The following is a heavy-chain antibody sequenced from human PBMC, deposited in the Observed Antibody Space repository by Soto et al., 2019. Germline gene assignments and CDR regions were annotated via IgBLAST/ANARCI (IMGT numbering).Heavy chain of an antibody. Sequence: EVQLVESGGGLVQPGGSLRLSCAASGFTFSSYDMHWVRQATGKGLEWVSAIGTAGDTYYPGSVKGRFTISRENAKNSXYLQMNSLRAGDTAVYYCARANSCWYTLGKGGMDVWGQGTTVTVSS. CDR1: GFTFSSYD. V-gene: IGHV3-13*04. D-gene: IGHD6-19*01. CDR2: IGTAGDT. CDR3: ARANSCWYTLGKGGMDV. J-gene: IGHJ6*02.